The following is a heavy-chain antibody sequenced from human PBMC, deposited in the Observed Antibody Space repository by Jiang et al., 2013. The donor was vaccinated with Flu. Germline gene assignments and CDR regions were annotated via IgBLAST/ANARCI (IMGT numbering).Heavy chain of an antibody. D-gene: IGHD5-12*01. Sequence: QLVESGAEVKKPGSSVKVSCKASGGTFSSYTISWVRQAPGQGLEWMGRIIPILGIANYAQKFQGRVTITADKSTSTAYMELSSLRSEDTAVYYCARGNSGYLSGGHDYWGQGTLVTVSS. CDR2: IIPILGIA. CDR1: GGTFSSYT. CDR3: ARGNSGYLSGGHDY. V-gene: IGHV1-69*09. J-gene: IGHJ4*02.